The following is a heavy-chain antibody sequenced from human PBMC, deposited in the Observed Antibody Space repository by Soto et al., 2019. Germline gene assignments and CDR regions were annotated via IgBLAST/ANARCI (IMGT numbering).Heavy chain of an antibody. V-gene: IGHV4-31*03. D-gene: IGHD5-18*01. CDR1: GGCISSGGYY. Sequence: SETLSLTCTVSGGCISSGGYYWSWIRQHPGKGLEWIGYIYYSGSTYYNPSLKSRVTISVDTSKNQFSLKLSSVTAADTAVYYCARDTYVDTAMVTGYYYYCMDFCGQGTTVTVSS. CDR2: IYYSGST. CDR3: ARDTYVDTAMVTGYYYYCMDF. J-gene: IGHJ6*02.